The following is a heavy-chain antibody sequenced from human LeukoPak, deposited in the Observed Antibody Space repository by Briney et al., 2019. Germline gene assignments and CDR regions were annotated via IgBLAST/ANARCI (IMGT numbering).Heavy chain of an antibody. CDR3: ARTQPYGDSPYRWFDP. Sequence: SQTLSLTCAVSGGSISSGGYSWSWIRQPPGKGLEWIGYIYHSASTYYNPSLKSRVTISVDRSKNQFSLKLSSVTAADTAVYYCARTQPYGDSPYRWFDPWGQGTLVTVSS. CDR2: IYHSAST. CDR1: GGSISSGGYS. V-gene: IGHV4-30-2*01. D-gene: IGHD4-17*01. J-gene: IGHJ5*02.